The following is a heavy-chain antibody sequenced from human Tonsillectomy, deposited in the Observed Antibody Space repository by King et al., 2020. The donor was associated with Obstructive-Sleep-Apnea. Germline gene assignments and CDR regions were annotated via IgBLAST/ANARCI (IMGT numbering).Heavy chain of an antibody. D-gene: IGHD3-22*01. CDR1: GGSISSGDYY. J-gene: IGHJ4*02. V-gene: IGHV4-30-4*01. Sequence: QLQESGPGLVKPSQTLSLTCTVSGGSISSGDYYWSWIRQPPGKGLEWIGYIYYSGSTYYNPSLKSRVTISVDTSKNQFSLKLSSGTAADTAVYYCARATDQSITMIVVVPYFDYWGQGTLVTVSS. CDR3: ARATDQSITMIVVVPYFDY. CDR2: IYYSGST.